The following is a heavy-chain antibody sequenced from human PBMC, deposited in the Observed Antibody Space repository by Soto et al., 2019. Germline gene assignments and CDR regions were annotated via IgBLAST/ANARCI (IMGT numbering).Heavy chain of an antibody. CDR1: GFTFSRFW. J-gene: IGHJ3*02. Sequence: EVQLVESGGGLVQPGGSLRLSCAASGFTFSRFWMSWVRQAPGKGPEWVANIKQTGSEKYYVDSVKGRFTISRDDADNSLYRQMNSLRVEDTAVYYCARPEGRAYGNYAFDIWGQGTVVTVSS. D-gene: IGHD4-17*01. CDR3: ARPEGRAYGNYAFDI. V-gene: IGHV3-7*01. CDR2: IKQTGSEK.